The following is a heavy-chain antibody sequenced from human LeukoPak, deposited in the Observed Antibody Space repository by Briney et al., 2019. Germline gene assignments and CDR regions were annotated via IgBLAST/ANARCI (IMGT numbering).Heavy chain of an antibody. V-gene: IGHV4-39*07. J-gene: IGHJ4*02. CDR2: IYTSGST. Sequence: SETLSLTCTVSGGSISNNNYYWGWIRQPPGKGLEWIGSIYTSGSTNYNPSLKSRVTMSVDTSKNQFSLKLSSVTAADTAVYYCARGIAGPGRGRTPNRDYWGQGTLVTVSS. D-gene: IGHD6-13*01. CDR1: GGSISNNNYY. CDR3: ARGIAGPGRGRTPNRDY.